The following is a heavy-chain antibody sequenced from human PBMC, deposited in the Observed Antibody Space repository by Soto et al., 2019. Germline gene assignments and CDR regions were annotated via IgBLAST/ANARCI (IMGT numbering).Heavy chain of an antibody. D-gene: IGHD6-6*01. J-gene: IGHJ5*02. V-gene: IGHV4-39*02. CDR2: INYRWPA. Sequence: PSETLSLTCSVSGGSINNSTSFWGWLRQSPGKGLEWIATINYRWPAEYNPSLKSRVTISVDRSRNVLSLQMNYVTAPDTAVYYCAKYFMSRHWCDTWGQGTLVTVSS. CDR1: GGSINNSTSF. CDR3: AKYFMSRHWCDT.